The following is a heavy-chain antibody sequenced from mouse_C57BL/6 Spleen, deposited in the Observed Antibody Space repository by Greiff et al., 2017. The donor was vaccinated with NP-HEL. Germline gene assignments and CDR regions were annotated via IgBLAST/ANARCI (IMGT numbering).Heavy chain of an antibody. CDR2: ISSGGSYT. J-gene: IGHJ4*01. D-gene: IGHD1-1*01. Sequence: VQLKESGGDLVKPGGSLKLSCAASGFTFSSYGMSWVRQTPDKRLEWVATISSGGSYTYYPDSVKGRFTISRDNAKNTLYLQMSSLKSEDTAMYYCARITTYYAMDYWGQGTSVTVSS. V-gene: IGHV5-6*01. CDR3: ARITTYYAMDY. CDR1: GFTFSSYG.